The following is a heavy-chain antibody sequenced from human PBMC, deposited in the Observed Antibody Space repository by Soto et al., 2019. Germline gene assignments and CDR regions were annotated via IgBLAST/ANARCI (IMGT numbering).Heavy chain of an antibody. D-gene: IGHD6-13*01. Sequence: EVQLVESGGGLVKPGGSLRLSCAASGFTFSSYSMNWVRQAPGKGLEWVASISSSSSYIYYADSVKGRFTISRDKAKNSVFLQMSSLRAEDTALSYCARHQGPAAGNYGMDVWGRGTTVTVSS. CDR2: ISSSSSYI. J-gene: IGHJ6*02. V-gene: IGHV3-21*02. CDR1: GFTFSSYS. CDR3: ARHQGPAAGNYGMDV.